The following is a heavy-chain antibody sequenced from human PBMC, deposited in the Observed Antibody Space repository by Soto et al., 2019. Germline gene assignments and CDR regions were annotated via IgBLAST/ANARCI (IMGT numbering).Heavy chain of an antibody. D-gene: IGHD5-18*01. CDR3: AKDQTTVTPKYYFDY. CDR1: GFTFSSYA. Sequence: EVQLLESGGGLVQPGGSLRLSCAASGFTFSSYAMSWVRQAPGKGLEWVSAISGSGGSTYYADSVKGRFTISRDNAKNTLYPQMNSRRAEDTAVYYCAKDQTTVTPKYYFDYWGQGTLVTVSS. J-gene: IGHJ4*02. CDR2: ISGSGGST. V-gene: IGHV3-23*01.